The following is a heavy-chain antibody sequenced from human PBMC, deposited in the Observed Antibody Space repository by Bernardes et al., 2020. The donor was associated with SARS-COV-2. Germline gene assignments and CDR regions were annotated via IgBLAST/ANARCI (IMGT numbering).Heavy chain of an antibody. J-gene: IGHJ3*02. CDR1: GVSIRSHL. V-gene: IGHV4-59*11. CDR2: INYNSGNT. Sequence: SESLSLTCSVSGVSIRSHLWSWIRQSPGKGLEWLGPINYNSGNTYFHPSLKSRSSISVYTSKNQFFLWLKSVTAAETAVYYCARDSERTSDFDIWSRGTTVIGSS. D-gene: IGHD2-2*01. CDR3: ARDSERTSDFDI.